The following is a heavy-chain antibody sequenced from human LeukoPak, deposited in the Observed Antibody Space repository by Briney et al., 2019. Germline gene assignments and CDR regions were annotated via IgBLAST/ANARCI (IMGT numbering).Heavy chain of an antibody. CDR2: INNSGGTT. Sequence: PGGSLRLSCAASGFTFSIYAMTWVRQAPGKGLEWVSDINNSGGTTHYADSVKGRFTIPRDNSKNTLYLQMNSLRAEDTAIYYCAKDRGYWGQGTLVTVSS. V-gene: IGHV3-23*01. CDR1: GFTFSIYA. CDR3: AKDRGY. J-gene: IGHJ4*02.